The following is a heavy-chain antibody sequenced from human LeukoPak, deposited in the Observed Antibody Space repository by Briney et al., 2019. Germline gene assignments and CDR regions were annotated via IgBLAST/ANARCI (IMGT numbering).Heavy chain of an antibody. CDR1: GFTFSSYW. Sequence: PGGSLRLSCAASGFTFSSYWMSWVRQAPGKGLEWVANIKQDGSEKYYVDSVKGRFTISRDNAKNSLYLQMNSLRAEDTAVYYCARDVYYGDSTMLDYWGPGTLVTVSS. D-gene: IGHD4-17*01. J-gene: IGHJ4*02. CDR2: IKQDGSEK. CDR3: ARDVYYGDSTMLDY. V-gene: IGHV3-7*01.